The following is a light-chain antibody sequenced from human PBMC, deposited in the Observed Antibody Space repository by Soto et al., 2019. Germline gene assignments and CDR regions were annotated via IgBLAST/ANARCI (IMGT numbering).Light chain of an antibody. J-gene: IGLJ1*01. CDR2: KVS. CDR3: CSYGGSNILDV. Sequence: QSVLTQPPSASGSPGQSVTISCTGTSSDVGGYDYVSWYQQHPGKAPKLLIYKVSQRPSGVPDRFSGSKSGSTASLTVSGLQADDEADYYCCSYGGSNILDVFGTGTKVTVL. V-gene: IGLV2-8*01. CDR1: SSDVGGYDY.